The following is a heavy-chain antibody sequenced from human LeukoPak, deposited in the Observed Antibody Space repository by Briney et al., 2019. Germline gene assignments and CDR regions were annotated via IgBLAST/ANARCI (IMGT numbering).Heavy chain of an antibody. Sequence: SETLSLTCAVYGGSFSGYYWSWIRQPPGKGLEWIGEINHSGSTNYNPSLKSRVTISVDTSKNQFSLKLSSVTAADTAVYYCARVRNSDDAFDIWGQGTMVTVSS. D-gene: IGHD3-3*01. CDR2: INHSGST. V-gene: IGHV4-34*01. CDR1: GGSFSGYY. J-gene: IGHJ3*02. CDR3: ARVRNSDDAFDI.